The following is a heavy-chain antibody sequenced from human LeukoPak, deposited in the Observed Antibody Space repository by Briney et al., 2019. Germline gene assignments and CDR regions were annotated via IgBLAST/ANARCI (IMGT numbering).Heavy chain of an antibody. Sequence: GGSLRLSCAASEFTFVRYAMNWVRESPGKGLEWVSYIRSSSAKIDYAESVKGRFTISRDNSKTSLYLQMDSLRAEDTAVYYCARDPSYASSWYHYMDVWGKGTTVTVSS. CDR1: EFTFVRYA. J-gene: IGHJ6*03. V-gene: IGHV3-48*04. D-gene: IGHD6-13*01. CDR3: ARDPSYASSWYHYMDV. CDR2: IRSSSAKI.